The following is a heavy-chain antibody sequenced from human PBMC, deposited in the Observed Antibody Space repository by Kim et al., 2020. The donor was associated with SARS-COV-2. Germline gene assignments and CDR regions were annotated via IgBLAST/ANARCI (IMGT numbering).Heavy chain of an antibody. CDR2: IIPILGIA. J-gene: IGHJ4*02. Sequence: SVKVSCKASGGTFSSYAISWVRQAPGQGLEWMGRIIPILGIANYAQKFQGRVTITADKSTSTAYMELSSLRSEDTAVYYCARRKSTRGGIDYWGQGTLVTVSS. D-gene: IGHD3-10*01. V-gene: IGHV1-69*04. CDR1: GGTFSSYA. CDR3: ARRKSTRGGIDY.